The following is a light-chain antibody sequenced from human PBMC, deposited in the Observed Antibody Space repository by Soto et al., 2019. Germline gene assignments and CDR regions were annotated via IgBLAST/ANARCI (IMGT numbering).Light chain of an antibody. V-gene: IGKV1-39*01. J-gene: IGKJ2*01. CDR2: AAS. Sequence: DLQMTQSPASLSASVGDRVTVTCRASQNIGTYSNWYQQQPGKAPTLLIYAASTLQSGVPSRFSGSAAGTDFTLTISSLQPEDFATYYCQQSSGIPYTFGQGTKAEIK. CDR3: QQSSGIPYT. CDR1: QNIGTY.